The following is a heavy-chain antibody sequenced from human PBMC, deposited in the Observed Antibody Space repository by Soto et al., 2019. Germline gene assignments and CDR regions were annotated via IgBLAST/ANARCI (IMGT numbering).Heavy chain of an antibody. J-gene: IGHJ5*02. D-gene: IGHD2-21*02. V-gene: IGHV4-59*01. CDR3: ARGIVVVTAISYWFDP. CDR2: IYYSGST. CDR1: GGSISSYY. Sequence: SETLSLTCTVSGGSISSYYWSWIRQPPGKGLEWIGYIYYSGSTNYNPSLKSRVTISVDTSKNQFSLKLSSVTAADTAVYYCARGIVVVTAISYWFDPWGQGTLVTVS.